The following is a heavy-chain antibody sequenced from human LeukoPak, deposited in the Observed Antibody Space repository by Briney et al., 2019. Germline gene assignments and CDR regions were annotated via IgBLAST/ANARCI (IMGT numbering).Heavy chain of an antibody. V-gene: IGHV3-30*03. CDR1: GFTFSSYG. CDR2: ISYDGTNK. D-gene: IGHD2-2*01. Sequence: PGRSLRLSCAASGFTFSSYGMHWVRQAPGKGLEWVALISYDGTNKYYADSVKGRFTISRDNSKNTLYLEMNSLRAEDTALYYCATRHCSSTSCYPYYFDCWAREPWSPSPQ. J-gene: IGHJ4*02. CDR3: ATRHCSSTSCYPYYFDC.